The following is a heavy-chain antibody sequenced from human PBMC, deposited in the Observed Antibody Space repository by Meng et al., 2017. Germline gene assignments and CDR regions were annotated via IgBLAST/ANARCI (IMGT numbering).Heavy chain of an antibody. J-gene: IGHJ4*02. Sequence: EVDLVDAGGDLVKPGGSLRLSCAAYGFYFSNAWMSWVRQAPGKGLEWVGRIKSNTDGGTAEYAAPVTGRFTISRDDSKSTLYLQMSGLRIDDTGVYYCTWDDKAVSDYWGQGTLVTVSS. CDR3: TWDDKAVSDY. V-gene: IGHV3-15*01. CDR2: IKSNTDGGTA. D-gene: IGHD3-9*01. CDR1: GFYFSNAW.